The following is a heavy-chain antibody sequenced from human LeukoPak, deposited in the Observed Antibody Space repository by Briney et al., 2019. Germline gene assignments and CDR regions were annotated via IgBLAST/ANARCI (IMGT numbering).Heavy chain of an antibody. CDR2: IYYSGST. CDR1: GGSISSSSYY. Sequence: KASETLSLTCTVSGGSISSSSYYWGWIRQPPGKGLEWIGSIYYSGSTYYNPSLKSRVTISVDTSKNQFSLKLSSVTAADTAVYYCARSRGVQFDYWGQGTLVTVSS. CDR3: ARSRGVQFDY. D-gene: IGHD1-1*01. J-gene: IGHJ4*02. V-gene: IGHV4-39*01.